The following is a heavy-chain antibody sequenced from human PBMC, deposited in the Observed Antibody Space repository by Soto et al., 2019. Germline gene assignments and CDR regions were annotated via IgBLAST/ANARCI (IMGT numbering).Heavy chain of an antibody. CDR1: GFTFSSDG. V-gene: IGHV3-33*01. Sequence: QVQLVESGGGVVQPGRSLRLSCAASGFTFSSDGMHCVRQAPGKGLEWVAVIWYDGSNKYYADSVKGRFTISRDNSKNTLYLPMNSLRAEDTAVYYCARYYYYMDVCGNGTTVTVS. CDR3: ARYYYYMDV. J-gene: IGHJ6*03. CDR2: IWYDGSNK.